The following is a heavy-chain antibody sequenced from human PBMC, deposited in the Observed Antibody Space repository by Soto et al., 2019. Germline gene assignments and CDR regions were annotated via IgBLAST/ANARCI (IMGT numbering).Heavy chain of an antibody. CDR2: INHSGST. CDR3: GRGRDY. J-gene: IGHJ4*02. Sequence: QVQLQQWGAGLLKPSETLSLTCAVYGGSFSPFYWSWIRQPPGKGLEWIGEINHSGSTNYNPSLKSRVTISVDTSKNQFSLKLSSVTAADTAMYYCGRGRDYWGQGTLVTVSS. CDR1: GGSFSPFY. V-gene: IGHV4-34*01.